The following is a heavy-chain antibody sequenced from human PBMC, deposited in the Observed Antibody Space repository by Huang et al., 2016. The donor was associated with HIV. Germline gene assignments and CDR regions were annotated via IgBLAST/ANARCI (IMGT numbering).Heavy chain of an antibody. Sequence: QVQLVQSGAEVKKPGASVKVPCKASGYIFFGYYIQWVRPAPGQGLEWVGRIDHNRGVTKDAGKFQGRCTMARDTSIDTAYMEVRSLRTDDTAVYYCARSPLLGESSSALEFWGQGTLAIVSS. D-gene: IGHD3-16*01. CDR1: GYIFFGYY. CDR2: IDHNRGVT. CDR3: ARSPLLGESSSALEF. V-gene: IGHV1-2*06. J-gene: IGHJ4*02.